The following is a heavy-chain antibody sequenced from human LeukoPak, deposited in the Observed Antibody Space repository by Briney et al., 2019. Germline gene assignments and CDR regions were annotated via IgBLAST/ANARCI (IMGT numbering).Heavy chain of an antibody. Sequence: GGSLRLSCAASGFTFSSYGMHWVRQAPGKGLEWVAVISYDGSNKYYADSVKGRFTISRDNSKNTLYLQMNSLRAEDTAVYYCAKDSGHWVVVPAAQGYYFDYWGQGTLVTVSS. D-gene: IGHD2-2*01. V-gene: IGHV3-30*18. CDR1: GFTFSSYG. CDR3: AKDSGHWVVVPAAQGYYFDY. CDR2: ISYDGSNK. J-gene: IGHJ4*02.